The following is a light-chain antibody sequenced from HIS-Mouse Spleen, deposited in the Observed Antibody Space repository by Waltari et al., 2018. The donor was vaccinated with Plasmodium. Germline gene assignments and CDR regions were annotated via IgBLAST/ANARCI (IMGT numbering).Light chain of an antibody. CDR2: GAS. V-gene: IGKV3-15*01. CDR1: QSVSSN. CDR3: QQYNNWSFT. J-gene: IGKJ3*01. Sequence: EIVMTQSPATLSVSPGERATLSCRASQSVSSNLAWYQQKPGQAPRLLIYGASTRATGIPARVSGSGSGTEFTLTISSLQSEDFAVYYCQQYNNWSFTFGPGTKVDI.